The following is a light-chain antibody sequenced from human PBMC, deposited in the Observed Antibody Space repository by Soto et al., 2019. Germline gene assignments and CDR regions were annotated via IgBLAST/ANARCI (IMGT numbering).Light chain of an antibody. V-gene: IGKV3-15*01. J-gene: IGKJ1*01. CDR2: ATS. Sequence: EIVMTQSPATLSVSPGEGATLSCRASQSVNRNLAWYQQKPGQAPRLLIYATSTRATGVAVRFSGSGSGTEFTLAISSLQSEDFAVYYCQQYNDRPPWTFGQGAKREIK. CDR1: QSVNRN. CDR3: QQYNDRPPWT.